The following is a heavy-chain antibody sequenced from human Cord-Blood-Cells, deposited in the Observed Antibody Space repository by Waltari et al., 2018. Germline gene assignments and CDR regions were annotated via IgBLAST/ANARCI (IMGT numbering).Heavy chain of an antibody. Sequence: EVQLVESGGGLVKPGGSLRLSCAASGFTFSSYSMNWVRQAPGKGLEWVSSISSSSSYIYYADSGKGRFTITRDNAKNPLYLQMNSLRAEDTAVYYCARDGCRRCGSWNQFHDYWGQGTLVTVSS. D-gene: IGHD6-13*01. CDR3: ARDGCRRCGSWNQFHDY. CDR2: ISSSSSYI. V-gene: IGHV3-21*01. CDR1: GFTFSSYS. J-gene: IGHJ4*02.